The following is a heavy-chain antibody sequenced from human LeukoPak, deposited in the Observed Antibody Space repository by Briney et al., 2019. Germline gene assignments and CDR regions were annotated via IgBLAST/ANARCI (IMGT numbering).Heavy chain of an antibody. CDR3: ARVESITIFGVVIGNWFDP. D-gene: IGHD3-3*01. V-gene: IGHV1-18*01. CDR1: GYTFTNYG. J-gene: IGHJ5*02. CDR2: INTYNGNT. Sequence: ASVKVSCKASGYTFTNYGITWMRQAPGQGLEWMGWINTYNGNTNYAQKLQGRVTITTDTSTSTAYMELRSLRSDDTAVFYCARVESITIFGVVIGNWFDPWGQGTLVTVSS.